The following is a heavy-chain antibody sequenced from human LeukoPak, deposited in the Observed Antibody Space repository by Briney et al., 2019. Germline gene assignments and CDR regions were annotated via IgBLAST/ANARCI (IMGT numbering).Heavy chain of an antibody. Sequence: KPSETLSLTSTVSGGSIGSYYWSWIRQPPGKGLECIGYIYNSGSTNYNPSLKSRVSISVDTSKNQFSLKLSSVTAADTAVYYCARAASDAFDIWGQGTMVTVSS. CDR2: IYNSGST. CDR1: GGSIGSYY. J-gene: IGHJ3*02. D-gene: IGHD6-25*01. V-gene: IGHV4-59*08. CDR3: ARAASDAFDI.